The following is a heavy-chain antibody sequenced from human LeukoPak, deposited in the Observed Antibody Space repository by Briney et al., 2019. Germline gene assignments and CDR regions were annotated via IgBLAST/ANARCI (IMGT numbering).Heavy chain of an antibody. Sequence: SATLALARTGSGAAISGYYWSCLRQPAGEGLEWIGRMQSSGDTYYNPSLKSRVTMSIDTSKNQFSLKLSSVTAADTAVYYCAREGDGYRPVEWGQGTLVTVSS. CDR2: MQSSGDT. CDR1: GAAISGYY. D-gene: IGHD5-18*01. J-gene: IGHJ4*02. CDR3: AREGDGYRPVE. V-gene: IGHV4-4*07.